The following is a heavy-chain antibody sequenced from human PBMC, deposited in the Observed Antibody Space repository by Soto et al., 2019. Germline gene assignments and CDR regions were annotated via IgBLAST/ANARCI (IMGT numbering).Heavy chain of an antibody. CDR2: MFYSGNT. CDR1: GDSISSSTYY. CDR3: VSPEGYYDSSGYTLDY. V-gene: IGHV4-39*01. D-gene: IGHD3-22*01. J-gene: IGHJ4*02. Sequence: SETLSLTCTVSGDSISSSTYYWGWIRQPPGKGLEWIGSMFYSGNTYYNPSLKSRVTLSIDTSKNQFSLKLNSVTAADTAVYYCVSPEGYYDSSGYTLDYWGQGNLVTVSS.